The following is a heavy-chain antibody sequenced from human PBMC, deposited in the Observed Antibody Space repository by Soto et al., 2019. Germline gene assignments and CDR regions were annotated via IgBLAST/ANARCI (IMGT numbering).Heavy chain of an antibody. J-gene: IGHJ5*02. Sequence: LSLTCAVYAGCLSETYWTWIREPPGKGLEWIGEINHVGGTNYKPSLKSRVTMSVDTSQNQFSLRLISVTAADTAMYFCVRIRYQLPSSVLWLDPWGQGTPVTVSS. V-gene: IGHV4-34*01. CDR2: INHVGGT. CDR1: AGCLSETY. D-gene: IGHD3-16*01. CDR3: VRIRYQLPSSVLWLDP.